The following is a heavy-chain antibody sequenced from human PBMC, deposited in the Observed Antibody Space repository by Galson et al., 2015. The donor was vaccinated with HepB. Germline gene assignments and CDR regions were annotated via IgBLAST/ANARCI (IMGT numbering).Heavy chain of an antibody. J-gene: IGHJ3*02. Sequence: QSGAEVKKPGESLRISCKGSGYSFTSYWISWVRQMPGKGLEWLGRIDPSDSYTNYSPSFHCHVTISADQSISTAYLQWSSLKASDTAMYYCVVGQQLVQLGAFDIWGQWTMVTVSS. V-gene: IGHV5-10-1*01. D-gene: IGHD6-13*01. CDR2: IDPSDSYT. CDR1: GYSFTSYW. CDR3: VVGQQLVQLGAFDI.